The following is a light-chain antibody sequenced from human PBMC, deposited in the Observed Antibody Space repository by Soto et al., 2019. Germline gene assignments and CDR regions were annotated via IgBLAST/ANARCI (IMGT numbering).Light chain of an antibody. V-gene: IGLV2-14*01. CDR3: GSYTTSSSVV. J-gene: IGLJ3*02. Sequence: QSALTQPASVSGSPGQSIAISCTGTSSDVGAYDYVSWYQQHPGKAPKLVIYDVSNRPSEVSDRFSGSKSGNTASLTISGLQAEDEADYYCGSYTTSSSVVFGGGTKVTVL. CDR2: DVS. CDR1: SSDVGAYDY.